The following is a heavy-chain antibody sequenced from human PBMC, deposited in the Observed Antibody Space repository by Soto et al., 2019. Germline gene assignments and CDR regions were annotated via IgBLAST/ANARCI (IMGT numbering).Heavy chain of an antibody. D-gene: IGHD3-10*01. CDR1: GFTCSVHW. Sequence: PGGSLRLSCAASGFTCSVHWMHWVCQVSGKGLVWVSRINPDGSVTDYADSVKGRFTISRDNAKNTLYLQMNSLSAEDTAVYHCARENSVPDYWGQGTLVTVSS. CDR2: INPDGSVT. J-gene: IGHJ4*02. V-gene: IGHV3-74*01. CDR3: ARENSVPDY.